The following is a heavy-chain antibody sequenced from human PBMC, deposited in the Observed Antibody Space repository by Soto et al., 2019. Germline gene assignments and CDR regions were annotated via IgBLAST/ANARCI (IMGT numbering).Heavy chain of an antibody. CDR2: IVVGSGNT. CDR3: AAEGTYYYDSSGYSRFDY. V-gene: IGHV1-58*01. D-gene: IGHD3-22*01. Sequence: SXKVSCKASGFTFTSSAVQWVRQARGQRLEWIGWIVVGSGNTNYAQKFQERVTITRDMSTSTAYMELSSLRSEDTAVYYCAAEGTYYYDSSGYSRFDYWGQGTLVTVSS. J-gene: IGHJ4*02. CDR1: GFTFTSSA.